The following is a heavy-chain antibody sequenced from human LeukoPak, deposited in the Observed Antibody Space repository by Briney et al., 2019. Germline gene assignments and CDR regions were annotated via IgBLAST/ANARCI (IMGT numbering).Heavy chain of an antibody. D-gene: IGHD1-7*01. Sequence: GGSLRLSCAASGFTFSSYSMNWVRQPHGKGLEWVSYISSSSSTIYYADSVKGRFTISRDNAKNSLYLQMNSLRAKDTAVYYCARDPPSGTTDFQHWGQGTLVTVSS. V-gene: IGHV3-48*01. CDR3: ARDPPSGTTDFQH. CDR1: GFTFSSYS. J-gene: IGHJ1*01. CDR2: ISSSSSTI.